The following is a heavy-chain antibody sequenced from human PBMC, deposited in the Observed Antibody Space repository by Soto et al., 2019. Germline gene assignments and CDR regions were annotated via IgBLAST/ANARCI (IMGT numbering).Heavy chain of an antibody. CDR3: ARDPPATRHGMDV. CDR2: IYSGGST. J-gene: IGHJ6*02. Sequence: EVQLVETGGGLIQPGGSLRLSCAASGFTVSSNYMSWVRQAPGTGLEWVSVIYSGGSTYYADSVRGRFTISRDNTKNTLYLQMKSVRAEDTAVYYCARDPPATRHGMDVWGQGTTVTVSS. V-gene: IGHV3-53*02. CDR1: GFTVSSNY.